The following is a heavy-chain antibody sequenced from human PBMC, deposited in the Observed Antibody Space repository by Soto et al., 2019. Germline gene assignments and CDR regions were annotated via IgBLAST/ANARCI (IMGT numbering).Heavy chain of an antibody. V-gene: IGHV1-3*01. D-gene: IGHD3-9*01. CDR3: ARDLSFDYYFDD. CDR2: INAGNGNT. Sequence: ASVKVSCKASGYTFTSYAMHWVRQAPGQRLEWMGWINAGNGNTKYSQKFQGRVTITRDTSASTAYMELSSLRSEDTAVYYCARDLSFDYYFDDWGQGTRVTVSS. J-gene: IGHJ4*02. CDR1: GYTFTSYA.